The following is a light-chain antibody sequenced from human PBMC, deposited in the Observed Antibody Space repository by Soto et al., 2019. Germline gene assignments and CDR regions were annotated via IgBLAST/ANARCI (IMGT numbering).Light chain of an antibody. CDR1: QSVSNK. CDR3: QQHNNWPQT. J-gene: IGKJ1*01. Sequence: ETVMTQSPATLSVSPGERATLSCRASQSVSNKLAWYQQKPGQAPRLLIYDVSTRATGTPARFSGSGSGTEFTLTISSLQSEDFAVYCCQQHNNWPQTFGQGTKVEIK. V-gene: IGKV3-15*01. CDR2: DVS.